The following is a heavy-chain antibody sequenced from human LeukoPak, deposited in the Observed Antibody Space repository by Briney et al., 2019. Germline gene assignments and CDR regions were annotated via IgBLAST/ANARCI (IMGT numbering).Heavy chain of an antibody. D-gene: IGHD3-16*01. Sequence: GGSLRLSCAASGFTFSSYAMHWVRQAPGKGLEWVAVISYDGSNKYYADSVKGRFTISRDNSKNTLYLQMNSLRAEDTAVYCCARSYDYGYGMDVWGQGTTVTVSS. CDR1: GFTFSSYA. J-gene: IGHJ6*02. CDR3: ARSYDYGYGMDV. CDR2: ISYDGSNK. V-gene: IGHV3-30-3*01.